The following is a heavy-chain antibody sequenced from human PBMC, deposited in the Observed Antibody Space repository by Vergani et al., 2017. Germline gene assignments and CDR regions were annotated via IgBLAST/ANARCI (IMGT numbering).Heavy chain of an antibody. CDR3: ARSSGYYSYYFDF. CDR2: IWYDGSNK. J-gene: IGHJ4*02. V-gene: IGHV3-33*01. CDR1: GFTFSSYG. Sequence: QVQLVESGGGVVQPGRSLRLSCAASGFTFSSYGMHWVRQAPGKGLEWVAVIWYDGSNKYYADSVKGRFTISRDNSKNTLYLQMNSLRVDDTAVYYCARSSGYYSYYFDFWGQGTLVTVSS. D-gene: IGHD3-22*01.